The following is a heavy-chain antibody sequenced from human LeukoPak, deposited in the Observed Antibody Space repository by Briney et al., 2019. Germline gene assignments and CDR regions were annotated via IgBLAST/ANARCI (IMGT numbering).Heavy chain of an antibody. CDR3: ARHEGIVVVPAARLGNWFDP. D-gene: IGHD2-2*01. CDR2: IYYSGST. Sequence: GSLRLSCAASGFTFSSYSMNWIRQPPGKGLEWIGSIYYSGSTYYNPSLKSRVTISVDTSKNQFSLKLSSVTAADTAVYYCARHEGIVVVPAARLGNWFDPWGQGTLVTVSS. V-gene: IGHV4-39*01. CDR1: GFTFSSYS. J-gene: IGHJ5*02.